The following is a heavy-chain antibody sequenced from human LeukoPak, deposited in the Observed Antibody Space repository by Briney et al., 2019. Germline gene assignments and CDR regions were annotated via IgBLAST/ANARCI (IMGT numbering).Heavy chain of an antibody. CDR3: ASLSSSWCPFDY. V-gene: IGHV4-34*01. CDR2: INHSGST. D-gene: IGHD6-13*01. Sequence: PSETLSLTCAVCGGSFSGYYWSWIRQPPGKGLEWIGEINHSGSTNYNPSLKSRVTISVDTSKNQFSLKLSSVTAADTAVYYCASLSSSWCPFDYWGQGTLVTVSS. J-gene: IGHJ4*02. CDR1: GGSFSGYY.